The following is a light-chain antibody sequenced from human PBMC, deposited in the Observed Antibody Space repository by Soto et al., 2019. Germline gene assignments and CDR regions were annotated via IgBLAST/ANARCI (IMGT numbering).Light chain of an antibody. Sequence: EIVLTQSPGPLSLSPGERATLSCRSSQSVSSSYLAWYQQKPGQAPRLLIYGASSRATGIPDRFSGSGSGTDFTRTISRLEPEEFAVYYCQQYGSSPPSVAFGQGTKVDIK. V-gene: IGKV3-20*01. CDR3: QQYGSSPPSVA. CDR2: GAS. CDR1: QSVSSSY. J-gene: IGKJ1*01.